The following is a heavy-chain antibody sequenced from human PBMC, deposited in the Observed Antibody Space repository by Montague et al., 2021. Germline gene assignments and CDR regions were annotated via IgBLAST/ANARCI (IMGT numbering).Heavy chain of an antibody. V-gene: IGHV4-59*08. D-gene: IGHD3-10*01. CDR1: SGSIFHAH. J-gene: IGHJ5*02. CDR2: MFYGGAT. CDR3: AKQDYFVSGTSYKGFDP. Sequence: SETLPLTCTVSSGSIFHAHWSWVRQPPGKGLEWLGSMFYGGATSNNPSLKSRVTMSTDTSTNQFSLKLSFVTAADTAVYYCAKQDYFVSGTSYKGFDPWGQGVLVTVSS.